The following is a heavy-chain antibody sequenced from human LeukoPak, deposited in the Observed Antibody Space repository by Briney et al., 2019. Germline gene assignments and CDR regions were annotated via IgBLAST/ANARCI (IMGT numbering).Heavy chain of an antibody. J-gene: IGHJ5*02. D-gene: IGHD3-9*01. CDR1: GGSISSSSYY. CDR3: ATSLGGVLRYFDWLGWFDP. V-gene: IGHV4-39*07. CDR2: LYYSGST. Sequence: KTSETLSLTCSVSGGSISSSSYYWGWIRQPPGKGLEWIGSLYYSGSTYYNPSLKSRVTISEDTSKNQFSLKLSSVTAADTAVYYCATSLGGVLRYFDWLGWFDPWGQGTLVTVSS.